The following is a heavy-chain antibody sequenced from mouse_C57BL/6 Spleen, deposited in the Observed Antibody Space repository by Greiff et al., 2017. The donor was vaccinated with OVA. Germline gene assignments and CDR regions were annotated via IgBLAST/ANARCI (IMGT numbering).Heavy chain of an antibody. D-gene: IGHD2-2*01. V-gene: IGHV1-64*01. CDR3: ARGSFGYYFDY. Sequence: QVHVKQPGAELVKPGASVKLSCKASGYTFTSYWMHWVKQRPGQGLEWIGLIHPNSGSTNYNEKFKSKATLTVDKSYSTAYMQLSSLTSEDSSFSYCARGSFGYYFDYWGQGTTLTVSS. CDR1: GYTFTSYW. J-gene: IGHJ2*01. CDR2: IHPNSGST.